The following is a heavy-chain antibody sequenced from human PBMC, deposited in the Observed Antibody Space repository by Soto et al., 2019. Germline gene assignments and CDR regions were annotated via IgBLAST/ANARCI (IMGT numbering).Heavy chain of an antibody. CDR2: IIPSFNTP. CDR3: ARPSGQLGQYSALPDN. V-gene: IGHV1-69*01. J-gene: IGHJ4*02. D-gene: IGHD5-12*01. Sequence: QVQLVQSGAEVREPGSSVKVSCKASGGTFSSYTFAWVRQAPGQGLEWMGGIIPSFNTPLYAQKFKGRVTISADEFKATVYVELNSLTSEDTAVYYCARPSGQLGQYSALPDNWGQGTLVTVSS. CDR1: GGTFSSYT.